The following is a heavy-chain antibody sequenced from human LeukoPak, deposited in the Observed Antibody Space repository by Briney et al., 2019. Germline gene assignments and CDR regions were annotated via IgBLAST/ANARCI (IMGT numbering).Heavy chain of an antibody. CDR3: ARDRVVGAKAEIDY. CDR2: ISVYNGNT. V-gene: IGHV1-18*04. J-gene: IGHJ4*02. CDR1: GYSFTNYW. Sequence: GESLKISCKGSGYSFTNYWIGWVRQAPGQGLEWMGWISVYNGNTNYEQKLQDRVTMTTDTSTTTAYMELRSLRSDDTAVYYCARDRVVGAKAEIDYWGQGTLVTVSS. D-gene: IGHD1-26*01.